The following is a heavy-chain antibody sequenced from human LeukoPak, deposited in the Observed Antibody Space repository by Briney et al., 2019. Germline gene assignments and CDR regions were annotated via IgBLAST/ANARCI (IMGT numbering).Heavy chain of an antibody. CDR2: INHSGST. V-gene: IGHV4-34*01. Sequence: TSETLSLTCAVYGGSFSGYYWSWIRQPPGKGLEWIGEINHSGSTNYNPSLKSRVTISVDTSKNQFSLKLSSVTAADTAVYYCARTFIAVAGTGDDYWGQGTLVTVSS. J-gene: IGHJ4*02. CDR3: ARTFIAVAGTGDDY. CDR1: GGSFSGYY. D-gene: IGHD6-19*01.